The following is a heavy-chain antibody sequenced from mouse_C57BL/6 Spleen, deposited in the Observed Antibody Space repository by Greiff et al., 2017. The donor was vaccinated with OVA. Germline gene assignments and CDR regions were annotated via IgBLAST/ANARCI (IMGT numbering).Heavy chain of an antibody. CDR3: TRIYYGSSYAMDY. Sequence: EVQVVESGEGLVKPGGSLKLSCAASGFTFSSYAMSWVRQTPEKRLEWVAYISSGGDYIYYADTVKGRFTISRDNARNTLYLQMSSLKSEDTAMYYWTRIYYGSSYAMDYWGQGTSVTVSS. CDR2: ISSGGDYI. V-gene: IGHV5-9-1*02. CDR1: GFTFSSYA. J-gene: IGHJ4*01. D-gene: IGHD1-1*01.